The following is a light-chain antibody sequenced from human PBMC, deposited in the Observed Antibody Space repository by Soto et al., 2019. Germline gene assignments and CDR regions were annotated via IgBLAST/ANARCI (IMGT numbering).Light chain of an antibody. J-gene: IGLJ2*01. V-gene: IGLV2-14*01. CDR2: DVS. CDR1: SSDVGGYNY. Sequence: QSALTQPASVSGSPGQSITISCTGTSSDVGGYNYVSWFQEHPGKAPKLMIHDVSNRPSGVSNRFSGSKSGNTASLTSSGLQAEDEADYYCSSYTSSSSYVVFGGGTKLTVL. CDR3: SSYTSSSSYVV.